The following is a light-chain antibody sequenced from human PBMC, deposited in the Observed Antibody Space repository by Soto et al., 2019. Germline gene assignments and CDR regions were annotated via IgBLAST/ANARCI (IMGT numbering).Light chain of an antibody. CDR2: DFN. V-gene: IGLV2-11*01. CDR1: SSDVGGYNY. Sequence: QSALTQPRSVSGSPGQSVTISCTGTSSDVGGYNYVSWYQQHPGKAPKVMIYDFNKRPSGVPDRFSGSKSGNTASLTISGLQAEDEADYHCCSYAGGYTFWVFGGGTKVTVL. CDR3: CSYAGGYTFWV. J-gene: IGLJ3*02.